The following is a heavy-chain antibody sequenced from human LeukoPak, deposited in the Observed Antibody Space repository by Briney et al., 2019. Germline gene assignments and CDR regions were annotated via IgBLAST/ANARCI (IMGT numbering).Heavy chain of an antibody. J-gene: IGHJ4*02. V-gene: IGHV3-73*01. D-gene: IGHD2-21*02. CDR1: GFTFSGSA. CDR3: TRHDISAYCGGDCYSTPFDY. CDR2: IRSKANSYAT. Sequence: GGSLRLSCAASGFTFSGSAMHWVRQASGKGLEWVGRIRSKANSYATAYAASVKGRFTISRDDSKNTAYLQMNSLKTEDTAVYYCTRHDISAYCGGDCYSTPFDYWGQGTLVTVSS.